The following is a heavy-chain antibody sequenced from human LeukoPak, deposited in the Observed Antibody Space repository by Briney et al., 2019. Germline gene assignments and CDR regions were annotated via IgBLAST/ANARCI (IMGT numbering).Heavy chain of an antibody. J-gene: IGHJ4*02. CDR2: INHSGST. Sequence: PSETLSLTCAVYGGSFSGYYWSWIRQPPGKGLEWIGEINHSGSTNYNPSLKSRVTISVDTSKNQFSLKLSSVTAADTAVYYCARTTNFGYSGYEYYFDYWGQGTLVTVSS. CDR1: GGSFSGYY. D-gene: IGHD5-12*01. V-gene: IGHV4-34*01. CDR3: ARTTNFGYSGYEYYFDY.